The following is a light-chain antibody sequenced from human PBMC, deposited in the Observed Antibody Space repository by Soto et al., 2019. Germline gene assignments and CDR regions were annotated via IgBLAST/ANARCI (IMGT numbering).Light chain of an antibody. J-gene: IGKJ4*02. Sequence: EIVLTQSPATLSLSPGDRAALSCRASQGVNNLAWYQHKPGQAPRLLIYHASTSATGIPARFSGSGSGTDFTLSISSLEPEDFALYYCQQYSSWLRSFGGGTRVEIK. V-gene: IGKV3-11*01. CDR1: QGVNN. CDR2: HAS. CDR3: QQYSSWLRS.